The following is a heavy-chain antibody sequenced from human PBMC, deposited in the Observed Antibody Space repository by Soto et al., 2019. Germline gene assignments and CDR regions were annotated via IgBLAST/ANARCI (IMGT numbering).Heavy chain of an antibody. V-gene: IGHV4-39*07. CDR3: ARAPKVSGSSQTRPDF. Sequence: PSETLSLTCPVSGGSISSSSYYWSWIRQPPGKGLEWIGEISQSGNTNYSPSLKSQVSISIDTSKKQFSLNLASVSAADTAVYYCARAPKVSGSSQTRPDFWGQGTLVTVSS. CDR1: GGSISSSSYY. J-gene: IGHJ4*02. D-gene: IGHD6-6*01. CDR2: ISQSGNT.